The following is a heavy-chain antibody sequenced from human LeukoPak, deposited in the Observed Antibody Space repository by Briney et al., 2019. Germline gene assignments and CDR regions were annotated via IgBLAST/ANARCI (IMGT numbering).Heavy chain of an antibody. CDR1: GFTVSNNH. J-gene: IGHJ4*02. V-gene: IGHV3-48*02. CDR3: ANLGEFNNF. Sequence: GGSLRLSCAASGFTVSNNHMSWVRQAPGKGLEWLSYISGSSSAIYYADSVRGRFTISRDNAKNSLYLQMNSLRDEDTAVYYCANLGEFNNFWGQGTLVTVSS. D-gene: IGHD3-16*01. CDR2: ISGSSSAI.